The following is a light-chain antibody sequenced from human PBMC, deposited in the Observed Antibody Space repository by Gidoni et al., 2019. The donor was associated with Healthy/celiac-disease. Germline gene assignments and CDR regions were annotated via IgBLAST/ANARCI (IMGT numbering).Light chain of an antibody. CDR1: QSVSSY. CDR2: DAS. J-gene: IGKJ4*01. Sequence: IVLTQSPATLSLSPRDRATLSCRASQSVSSYLAWYQQKPGQAPRPLIYDASSRATGIPPRFSGSGSGTDFTLTISSLEPDDFAVYYCQQRSNWLTFGEGTKVEIK. V-gene: IGKV3-11*01. CDR3: QQRSNWLT.